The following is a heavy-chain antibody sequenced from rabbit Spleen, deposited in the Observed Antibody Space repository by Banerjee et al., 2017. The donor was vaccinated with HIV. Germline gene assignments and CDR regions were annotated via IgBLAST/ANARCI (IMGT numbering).Heavy chain of an antibody. D-gene: IGHD2-1*01. CDR1: GFSFSSGYY. CDR2: IGTGSGST. V-gene: IGHV1S45*01. J-gene: IGHJ6*01. CDR3: AKDADWAFQL. Sequence: QEQLVEYGGDLVQPEGSLTLTCKASGFSFSSGYYMYWVRQAPGKGLEWIGCIGTGSGSTWYASWAKGRFTISKTSSTTVTLQMTSLTAADTATYFCAKDADWAFQLWGPGTLVTVS.